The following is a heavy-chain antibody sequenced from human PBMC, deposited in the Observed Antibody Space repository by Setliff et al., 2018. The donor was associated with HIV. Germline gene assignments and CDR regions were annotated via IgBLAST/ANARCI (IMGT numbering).Heavy chain of an antibody. D-gene: IGHD3-22*01. CDR1: GYTFTSYY. J-gene: IGHJ3*02. CDR2: INPSGGSA. Sequence: GASVXVSCKASGYTFTSYYLHWVRQAPGQGLEWMGMINPSGGSASYAQKFQGRVTMSRDTSTSTVYMELSSLRSEDTAVYYCARDYFDSSAYHYGFGAFDIWGQGTMVTVSS. CDR3: ARDYFDSSAYHYGFGAFDI. V-gene: IGHV1-46*01.